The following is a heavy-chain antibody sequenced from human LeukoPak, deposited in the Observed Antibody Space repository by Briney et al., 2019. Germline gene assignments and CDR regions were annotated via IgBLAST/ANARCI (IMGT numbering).Heavy chain of an antibody. CDR1: GGSINSDY. CDR3: ARDMDSSGQYYYYMDV. V-gene: IGHV4-59*01. J-gene: IGHJ6*03. D-gene: IGHD6-6*01. Sequence: SETLSLTCSVSGGSINSDYWGWIRQPPGKGLEWIGYIYYSGGTTYNPSLKSRVTISVDRSKNQFSLKLTSVTAADTAVYYCARDMDSSGQYYYYMDVCGKGTMVTVSS. CDR2: IYYSGGT.